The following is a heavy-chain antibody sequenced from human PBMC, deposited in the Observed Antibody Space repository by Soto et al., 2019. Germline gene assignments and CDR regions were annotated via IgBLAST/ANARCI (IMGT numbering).Heavy chain of an antibody. Sequence: EVQLVDYGGGLVQPGGSLRLSCAASGFTFSSYSMNWVRQAPGKGLEWVSYISSSSSTIYYADSVKGRFTISRDNDKNSLYLQMNSLRAEDTAVYYCARDPTGIAAAGRYYFDYWGQGTLVTVSS. J-gene: IGHJ4*02. CDR2: ISSSSSTI. CDR3: ARDPTGIAAAGRYYFDY. V-gene: IGHV3-48*01. CDR1: GFTFSSYS. D-gene: IGHD6-13*01.